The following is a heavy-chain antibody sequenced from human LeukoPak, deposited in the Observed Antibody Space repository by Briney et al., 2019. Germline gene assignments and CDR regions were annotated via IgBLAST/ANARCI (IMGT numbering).Heavy chain of an antibody. Sequence: GGSLRLSCAASGFTFDDYGMSWVRQAPGKGLEWVSGINWNVGSTGYADSVKGRFTISRDNDKNSMYLQMNSLRAEDTALYYCARDQAVATTHFDYWGQGTLVTVSS. V-gene: IGHV3-20*04. D-gene: IGHD5-12*01. CDR3: ARDQAVATTHFDY. CDR2: INWNVGST. J-gene: IGHJ4*02. CDR1: GFTFDDYG.